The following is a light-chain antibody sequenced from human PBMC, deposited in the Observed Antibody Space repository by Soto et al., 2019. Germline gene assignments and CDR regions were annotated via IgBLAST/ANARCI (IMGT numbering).Light chain of an antibody. J-gene: IGKJ1*01. CDR1: QSVSSN. V-gene: IGKV3-15*01. Sequence: EIVMTQSPATLSVSPGDRATLSCRASQSVSSNLAWYQQQPVQAPRLLIYGASTMATVTPARFSGGGSGTDFLLTISSLQSEVYAVYSCQYYNNCPLTVGQGTKVESK. CDR3: QYYNNCPLT. CDR2: GAS.